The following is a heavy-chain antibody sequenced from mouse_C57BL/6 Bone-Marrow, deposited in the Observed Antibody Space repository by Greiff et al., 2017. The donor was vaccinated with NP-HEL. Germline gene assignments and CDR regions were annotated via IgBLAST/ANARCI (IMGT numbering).Heavy chain of an antibody. J-gene: IGHJ2*01. D-gene: IGHD1-1*02. CDR3: AQLLRWCDY. V-gene: IGHV1-54*01. CDR1: GYAFTNYL. Sequence: QVQLQQSGAELVRPGTSVKVSCKASGYAFTNYLIEWVKQRPGQGLEWIGMIHPNSGSTNYNEKFKSKATLTVDKSSSTAYMQLSSLTSEDSAVYYCAQLLRWCDYWGQGTTLTVSS. CDR2: IHPNSGST.